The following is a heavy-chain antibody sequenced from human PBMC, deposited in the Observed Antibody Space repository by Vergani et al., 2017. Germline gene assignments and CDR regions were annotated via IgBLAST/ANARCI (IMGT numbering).Heavy chain of an antibody. J-gene: IGHJ6*02. Sequence: QVQLVQSGAEVKKPGSSVKVSCKASGGTFSSYAISWVRQAPGQGLEWMGRIIPILGIANYAQKFQGRVTITADKSTSTAYMELSSLRSEDTAVYYCAREPQRDCSGGSCYSDLYYYYGMDVWGQGTTVTVSS. D-gene: IGHD2-15*01. CDR1: GGTFSSYA. CDR3: AREPQRDCSGGSCYSDLYYYYGMDV. V-gene: IGHV1-69*04. CDR2: IIPILGIA.